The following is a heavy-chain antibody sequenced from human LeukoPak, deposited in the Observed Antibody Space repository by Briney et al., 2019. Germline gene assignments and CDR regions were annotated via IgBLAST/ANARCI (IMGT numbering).Heavy chain of an antibody. V-gene: IGHV4-34*01. CDR2: INHSGST. D-gene: IGHD3-22*01. J-gene: IGHJ3*02. CDR1: GGSFSGYY. CDR3: ARGIFNYYDSSGYSPI. Sequence: SETLSLTCAVYGGSFSGYYWSWIRQPPGKGLEWIGEINHSGSTNYNPSLKSRVTISVDTSKNQFSLKLSSVTAADTAVYYCARGIFNYYDSSGYSPIWGQGTMVTVSS.